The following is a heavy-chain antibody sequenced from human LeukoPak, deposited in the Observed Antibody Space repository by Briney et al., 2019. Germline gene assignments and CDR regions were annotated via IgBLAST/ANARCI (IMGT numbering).Heavy chain of an antibody. Sequence: SETLSLTCTVSGGSISTYYWSWIRQSPGKGLEWIGDVYHSGSTNYNPSLKSRVTISIGTSENQFSLKLTSVTAADTAVYYCARVTPSFAHNWFDPWGQGTLVTVSS. D-gene: IGHD2-21*02. CDR2: VYHSGST. V-gene: IGHV4-59*08. CDR1: GGSISTYY. J-gene: IGHJ5*02. CDR3: ARVTPSFAHNWFDP.